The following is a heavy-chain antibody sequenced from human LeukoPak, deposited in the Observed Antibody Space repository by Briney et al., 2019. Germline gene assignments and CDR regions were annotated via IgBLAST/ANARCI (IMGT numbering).Heavy chain of an antibody. J-gene: IGHJ5*02. D-gene: IGHD3-10*01. Sequence: SETLSLTCIVSGDSITSGSYYWSWVRQSAGTGLEWIGRTYASGSTNYNPSLKSRVSISVDTSKSQFSLKLNSVTAADTAIYYCARGGYYGSGNDFRFDPWGQGTLVTVSS. CDR1: GDSITSGSYY. V-gene: IGHV4-61*02. CDR2: TYASGST. CDR3: ARGGYYGSGNDFRFDP.